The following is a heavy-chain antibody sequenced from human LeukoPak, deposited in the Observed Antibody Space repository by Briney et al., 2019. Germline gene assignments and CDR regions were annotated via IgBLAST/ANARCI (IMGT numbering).Heavy chain of an antibody. D-gene: IGHD1-1*01. V-gene: IGHV5-51*01. J-gene: IGHJ4*02. CDR1: AYKFSNYW. CDR3: ARRDTTYFDY. CDR2: IYPDDSDT. Sequence: GESLKISCKGAAYKFSNYWIAWVRQRPGEDLEWMGIIYPDDSDTRCSPSFQGQVTISADKSISTAYLQWTSLKASDTAIYYCARRDTTYFDYWGQGSLVSVSS.